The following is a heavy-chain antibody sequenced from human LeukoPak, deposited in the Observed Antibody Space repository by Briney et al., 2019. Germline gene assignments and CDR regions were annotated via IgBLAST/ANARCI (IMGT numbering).Heavy chain of an antibody. V-gene: IGHV3-48*01. CDR3: ARDSSSSSSYYYYYGMDV. Sequence: GGSLRLSCAASGFTFSSYSMNWVRQAPGKGLEWVSYISSSSTIYYADSVKGRFTISRDNAKNSLCLQMNSLRAEDTAVYYCARDSSSSSSYYYYYGMDVWGQGTTVTVSS. D-gene: IGHD2-2*01. CDR1: GFTFSSYS. J-gene: IGHJ6*02. CDR2: ISSSSTI.